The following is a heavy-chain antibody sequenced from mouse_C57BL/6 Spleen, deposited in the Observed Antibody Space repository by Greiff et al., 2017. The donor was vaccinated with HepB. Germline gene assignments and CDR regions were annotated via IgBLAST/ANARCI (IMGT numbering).Heavy chain of an antibody. CDR2: ISSGGDYI. V-gene: IGHV5-9-1*02. Sequence: EVKVEESGEGLVKPGGSLKLSCAASGFTFSSYAMSWVRQTPEKRLEWVAYISSGGDYIYYADTVKGRFTISRDNARNTLYLQMSSLKSEDTAMYYCTRDNYGKGTWFAYWGQGTLVTVSA. D-gene: IGHD1-1*01. CDR3: TRDNYGKGTWFAY. CDR1: GFTFSSYA. J-gene: IGHJ3*01.